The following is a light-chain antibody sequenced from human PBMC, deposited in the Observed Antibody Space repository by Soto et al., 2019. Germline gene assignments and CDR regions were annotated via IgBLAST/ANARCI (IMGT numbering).Light chain of an antibody. CDR2: DVS. CDR3: TSYTSDSTYV. V-gene: IGLV2-14*01. CDR1: STDVGRYNY. J-gene: IGLJ1*01. Sequence: QSALTQPASVSGSPGQSITISCTGTSTDVGRYNYVSWYQQHPGKAPKHMVYDVSNRPSWVSNRFSGSKSGITASLTISGLQAEDEADYYCTSYTSDSTYVFGTGTKLTVL.